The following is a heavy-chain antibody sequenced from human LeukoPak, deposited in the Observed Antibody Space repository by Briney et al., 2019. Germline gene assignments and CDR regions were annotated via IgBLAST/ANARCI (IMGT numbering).Heavy chain of an antibody. D-gene: IGHD5-18*01. V-gene: IGHV3-7*04. CDR2: INQDGSEK. Sequence: QTGGSLRLSCAASGITFSSYWMSWVRQAPGKGLEWVANINQDGSEKYYVDSVKGRFTISRDNTKNSLYLQMNSLRVEDTAVYHCARLRGYSYVFDYWGQGTLVTVSS. CDR1: GITFSSYW. J-gene: IGHJ4*02. CDR3: ARLRGYSYVFDY.